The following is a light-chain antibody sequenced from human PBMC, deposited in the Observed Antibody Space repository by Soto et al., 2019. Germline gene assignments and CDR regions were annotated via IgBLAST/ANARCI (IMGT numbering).Light chain of an antibody. V-gene: IGKV3-20*01. CDR3: QQYGSSPPGVT. CDR1: QSVSSR. J-gene: IGKJ5*01. CDR2: GAS. Sequence: EVVMTQSPATLSVSPWERVTLSCRASQSVSSRLAWYHQKPGQAPRLLIYGASSRATGIPDRFSGSGSGTDFTLTISRLEPEDFAVYYCQQYGSSPPGVTFGQGTRLEIK.